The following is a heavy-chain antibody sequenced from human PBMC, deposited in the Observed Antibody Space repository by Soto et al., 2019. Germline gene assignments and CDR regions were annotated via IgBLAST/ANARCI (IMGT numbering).Heavy chain of an antibody. CDR2: IYYSGYT. CDR3: ARSGDYVAFDY. CDR1: GDSFSSADYK. V-gene: IGHV4-30-4*01. D-gene: IGHD4-17*01. Sequence: QVQLQESGPGLVKPSQTLSLTCTVSGDSFSSADYKWSWIRQPPGKGLEWIGYIYYSGYTYNNPSLKSRLTMSVDTSNNQFSLKLSSVTAADTTVYYCARSGDYVAFDYWGQGTMVTVS. J-gene: IGHJ4*02.